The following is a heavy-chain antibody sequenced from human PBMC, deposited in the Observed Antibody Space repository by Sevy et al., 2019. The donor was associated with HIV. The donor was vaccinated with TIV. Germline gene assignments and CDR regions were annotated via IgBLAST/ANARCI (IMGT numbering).Heavy chain of an antibody. CDR1: GFTFSSYA. V-gene: IGHV3-23*01. Sequence: GGSLRLSCAASGFTFSSYAMSWVRQAPGKGLEWVSAISGSGGSTYYADSVKGRFTISRDNSKNTLYLKMNSLRAEDTAVYYCAKDGYCSSTSCYAGMGGFDYWGQGTLVTVSS. CDR3: AKDGYCSSTSCYAGMGGFDY. CDR2: ISGSGGST. J-gene: IGHJ4*02. D-gene: IGHD2-2*03.